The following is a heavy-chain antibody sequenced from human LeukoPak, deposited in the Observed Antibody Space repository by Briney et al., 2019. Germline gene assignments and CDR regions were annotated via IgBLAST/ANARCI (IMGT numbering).Heavy chain of an antibody. CDR2: ISSSSSYI. J-gene: IGHJ3*02. V-gene: IGHV3-21*01. CDR3: ARAPRYYDILTGYSMQDAFDI. D-gene: IGHD3-9*01. Sequence: GGSLRLSCAASGFTFSSYSMNWVRQAPGKGLEWVSSISSSSSYIYYADSVKGRFTISRDNAKNSLYLQMNSLRAEDTAVYYCARAPRYYDILTGYSMQDAFDIWGQETMVTVSS. CDR1: GFTFSSYS.